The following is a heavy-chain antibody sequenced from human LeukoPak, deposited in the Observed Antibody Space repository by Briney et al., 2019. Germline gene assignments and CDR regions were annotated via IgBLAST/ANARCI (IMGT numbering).Heavy chain of an antibody. Sequence: GGSLRLSCAASGFTFSSYSMNWVRQAPGKGLEWVSSISSSSSYIYYADSVKGRFTISRDNAKNSLYLQMNSLRAEDTAVYYCARAAAFDGSGSYYLYYYYYGMDVWGQGTTVTVSS. CDR1: GFTFSSYS. CDR3: ARAAAFDGSGSYYLYYYYYGMDV. CDR2: ISSSSSYI. J-gene: IGHJ6*02. D-gene: IGHD3-10*01. V-gene: IGHV3-21*01.